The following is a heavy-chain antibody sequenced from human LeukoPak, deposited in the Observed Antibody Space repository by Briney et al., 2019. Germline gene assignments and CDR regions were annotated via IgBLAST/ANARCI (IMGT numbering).Heavy chain of an antibody. V-gene: IGHV3-64*02. J-gene: IGHJ4*02. D-gene: IGHD3-10*01. CDR1: GFTLSSFS. Sequence: GGSLRLSCAASGFTLSSFSMHWVRQSSGRGLEYVSAINYKGGSTYYADSVKGRFTISRDNSKNTLYLQMNSLRAEDTAVYYCAKDRYMVGYFDYWGQGTLVTVSS. CDR2: INYKGGST. CDR3: AKDRYMVGYFDY.